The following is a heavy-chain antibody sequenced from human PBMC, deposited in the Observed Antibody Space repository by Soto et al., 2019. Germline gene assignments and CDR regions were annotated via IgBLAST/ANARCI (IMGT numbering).Heavy chain of an antibody. CDR2: IGTAGDT. Sequence: GGSLRLSCEASGFTFSGFDMHWVRQPTGKGLEWVSRIGTAGDTYYAVSVKGRFTISRDNAKNSLSLQMNSLRAGDMAVYFCAKSQEIGTHFFDSWGRGTQVTVAS. CDR3: AKSQEIGTHFFDS. D-gene: IGHD6-13*01. CDR1: GFTFSGFD. J-gene: IGHJ4*02. V-gene: IGHV3-13*01.